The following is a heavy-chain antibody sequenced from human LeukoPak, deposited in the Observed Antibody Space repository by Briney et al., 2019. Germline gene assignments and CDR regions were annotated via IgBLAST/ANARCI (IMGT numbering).Heavy chain of an antibody. Sequence: GGSLRLSCVASEFTFSNYAMNWVRQAPGKGLEWVSTISYGGGDTYIADSVKGRFTISRDNSKYTLYLQMNRPRADDTAVYYCAKAEGATLYYYGVDVWGQGTTVTVSS. CDR3: AKAEGATLYYYGVDV. J-gene: IGHJ6*02. V-gene: IGHV3-23*01. CDR2: ISYGGGDT. CDR1: EFTFSNYA.